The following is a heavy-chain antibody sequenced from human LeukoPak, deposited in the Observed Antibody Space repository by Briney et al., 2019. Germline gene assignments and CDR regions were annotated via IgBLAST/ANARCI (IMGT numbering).Heavy chain of an antibody. Sequence: SETLSLTCAVSGGSIISSSYNWGWIRQPPGQGLEWIGTIYHSGTTYYNPSLKSRVTISVDTSKNQFFPKLSSVTAADTAVYYCARLPTGYPNWFDPWGQGSLVTVSS. CDR3: ARLPTGYPNWFDP. J-gene: IGHJ5*02. CDR1: GGSIISSSYN. V-gene: IGHV4-39*01. CDR2: IYHSGTT. D-gene: IGHD3-9*01.